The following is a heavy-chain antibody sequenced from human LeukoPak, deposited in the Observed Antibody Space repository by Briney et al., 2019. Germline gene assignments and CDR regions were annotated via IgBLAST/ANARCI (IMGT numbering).Heavy chain of an antibody. J-gene: IGHJ4*02. Sequence: GGSLRLSCAASGFTFSSYEMNWVRQAPGKGLEWVSYISSSGSTIYYADSVKGRFTISRDNAKNSLYLQMNSLRAEDTAVYYCARDWNSYGYTDYWGQGTLVTVSS. V-gene: IGHV3-48*03. CDR1: GFTFSSYE. CDR2: ISSSGSTI. D-gene: IGHD5-18*01. CDR3: ARDWNSYGYTDY.